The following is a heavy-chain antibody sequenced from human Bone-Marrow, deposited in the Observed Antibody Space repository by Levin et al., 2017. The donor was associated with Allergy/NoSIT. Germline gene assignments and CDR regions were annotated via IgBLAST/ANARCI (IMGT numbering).Heavy chain of an antibody. Sequence: GESLKISCAASGFTFRDYWMTWVRQAPGEGLEWVANIKQDGSERYYVDSVKGRFTISRDNAKNSLFLQMNSLRAEDTAVYYCANARGMDVWGRGTTVTVSS. CDR2: IKQDGSER. V-gene: IGHV3-7*01. J-gene: IGHJ6*02. CDR3: ANARGMDV. CDR1: GFTFRDYW.